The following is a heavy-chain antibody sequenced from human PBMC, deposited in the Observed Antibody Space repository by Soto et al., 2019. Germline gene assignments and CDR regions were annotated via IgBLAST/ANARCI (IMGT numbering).Heavy chain of an antibody. Sequence: QVQLQESGPGLVKPSGTLSLTCAVSGDSITNSNWWSWVRQAPGKGLEWIGEIYHSGATTYNPSLKSRVPISVDPSNNHFSLKLTSVTAADTAVYFCARDLGTGTDYWGQGTLVTVAS. CDR2: IYHSGAT. CDR1: GDSITNSNW. J-gene: IGHJ4*02. CDR3: ARDLGTGTDY. V-gene: IGHV4-4*02. D-gene: IGHD1-1*01.